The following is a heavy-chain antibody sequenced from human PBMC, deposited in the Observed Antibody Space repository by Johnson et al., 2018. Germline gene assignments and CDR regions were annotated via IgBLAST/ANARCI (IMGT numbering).Heavy chain of an antibody. D-gene: IGHD2-8*01. V-gene: IGHV3-30*18. J-gene: IGHJ6*02. Sequence: QVQLVQSGGGVVQPGKSLRLSCVASGFFFRSYGIHWVRQAPGKGLEWVAVVSYDGNNKHYGDAVKGRFTISRDNAKNTVYLQMNSLVTEDTATYYCGKDPHRLVLMTYARMDAWGLGTAVIVSS. CDR2: VSYDGNNK. CDR1: GFFFRSYG. CDR3: GKDPHRLVLMTYARMDA.